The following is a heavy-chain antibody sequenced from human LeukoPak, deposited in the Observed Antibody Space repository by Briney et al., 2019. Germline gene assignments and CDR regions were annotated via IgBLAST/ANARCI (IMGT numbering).Heavy chain of an antibody. CDR1: GGSFSGYY. V-gene: IGHV4-34*01. J-gene: IGHJ6*02. D-gene: IGHD4-17*01. CDR3: ARAMTVTTSPFGMDV. CDR2: INHSGST. Sequence: SETLSLTCAVYGGSFSGYYWSWLRQPPGKGLEWIGEINHSGSTNYNPSLKSRVTISVDTSKNQFSLKLSSVTAADTAVYYCARAMTVTTSPFGMDVWGQGTTVTVSS.